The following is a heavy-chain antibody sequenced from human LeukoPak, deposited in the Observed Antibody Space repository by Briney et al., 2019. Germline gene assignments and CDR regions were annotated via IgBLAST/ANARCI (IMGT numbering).Heavy chain of an antibody. Sequence: GESLQISCQGSGSRFTNYWIGWVRQVPGKGLEWMGLIYPDDSDTRYSPSFQGQVTISADKSISTAYLQWSSLKASDTAMYYCAIGGDSTTSCYRCFDYWGQGTLVTVSS. CDR3: AIGGDSTTSCYRCFDY. CDR1: GSRFTNYW. V-gene: IGHV5-51*01. CDR2: IYPDDSDT. J-gene: IGHJ4*02. D-gene: IGHD2-2*02.